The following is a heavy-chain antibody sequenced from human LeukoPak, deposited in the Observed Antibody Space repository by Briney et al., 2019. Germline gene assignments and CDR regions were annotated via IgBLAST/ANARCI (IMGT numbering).Heavy chain of an antibody. CDR1: GYTFRGNY. V-gene: IGHV1-2*02. CDR3: ARDPSSVTLYFFDY. J-gene: IGHJ4*02. CDR2: IDANNGDT. Sequence: ASVKISCKASGYTFRGNYIHWLRQAPGQGLEWMGWIDANNGDTKSAQKFQGRVTMSRGTSISTAYMDLSSLSPDDAAVYYCARDPSSVTLYFFDYRGQGTLVTVSS. D-gene: IGHD4-11*01.